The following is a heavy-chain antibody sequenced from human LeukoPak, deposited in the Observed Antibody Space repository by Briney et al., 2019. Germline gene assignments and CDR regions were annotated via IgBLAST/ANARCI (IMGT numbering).Heavy chain of an antibody. V-gene: IGHV3-23*01. CDR1: GFTFSSYD. CDR2: ISDGGSST. D-gene: IGHD2-15*01. CDR3: ARRVVADFDY. Sequence: GGSLRLSRAASGFTFSSYDMSWVRQAPGKGLEWVSAISDGGSSTYYADAVKGRFTISRDNSKNTLHLQMNTLRAEDTAVYYCARRVVADFDYWGQGTLVTVSS. J-gene: IGHJ4*02.